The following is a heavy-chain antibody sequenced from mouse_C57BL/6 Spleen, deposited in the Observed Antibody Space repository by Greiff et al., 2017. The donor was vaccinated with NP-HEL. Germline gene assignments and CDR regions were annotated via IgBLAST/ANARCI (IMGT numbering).Heavy chain of an antibody. CDR3: ARRDYGNYVFAY. V-gene: IGHV5-9*01. CDR2: ISGGGGNT. Sequence: EVKLVESGGGLVKPGGSLKLSCAASGFTFSSYTMPWVRQTPEKRLEWVATISGGGGNTYYPDSVKGRFTISRDNAKNTLYLQMSSLRSEDTALYYCARRDYGNYVFAYWGQGTLVTVSA. CDR1: GFTFSSYT. J-gene: IGHJ3*01. D-gene: IGHD2-1*01.